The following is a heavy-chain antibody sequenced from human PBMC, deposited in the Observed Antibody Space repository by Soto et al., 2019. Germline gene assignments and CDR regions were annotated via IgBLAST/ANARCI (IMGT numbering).Heavy chain of an antibody. CDR2: IKGSHAGGTT. CDR1: GFTFTKAY. J-gene: IGHJ4*02. CDR3: ATEGGYPGSNFYGAY. D-gene: IGHD1-26*01. V-gene: IGHV3-15*01. Sequence: EVQLVESGGGLVEPGGSIRLSCVASGFTFTKAYMTWVRQAPGKGLEWVGRIKGSHAGGTTDYATSVKGRFTISREDSKNTLYLQMNSLKTEDPSVYYCATEGGYPGSNFYGAYWGQGTLVTVSS.